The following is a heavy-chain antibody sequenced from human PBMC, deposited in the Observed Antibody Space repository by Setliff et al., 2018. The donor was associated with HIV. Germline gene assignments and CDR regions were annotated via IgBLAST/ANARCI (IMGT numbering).Heavy chain of an antibody. Sequence: SETLSLTCTVSGGSISLYYWSWIRQPPGKGLEWIGYIHTSGSTYYKPSLKSRVTISVDTSKNQFSLKLSSVTAADTAVYYCARQGQLGSEWGQGTLVTVSS. CDR3: ARQGQLGSE. CDR2: IHTSGST. J-gene: IGHJ4*02. CDR1: GGSISLYY. V-gene: IGHV4-4*08. D-gene: IGHD1-1*01.